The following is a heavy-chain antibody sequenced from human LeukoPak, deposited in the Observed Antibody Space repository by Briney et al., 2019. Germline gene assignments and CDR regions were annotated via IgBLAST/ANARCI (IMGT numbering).Heavy chain of an antibody. CDR3: AKDEGPISIDY. Sequence: GGSLRLSCVASGFTLRSYVMNWVRQTPGKGLEWVSSISGSGDSTFYADSVKGRFSISRDNSKNTLYLQMNSLRAEDTAVYYCAKDEGPISIDYWGQGTLVTVSS. CDR2: ISGSGDST. J-gene: IGHJ4*02. D-gene: IGHD2-21*01. CDR1: GFTLRSYV. V-gene: IGHV3-23*01.